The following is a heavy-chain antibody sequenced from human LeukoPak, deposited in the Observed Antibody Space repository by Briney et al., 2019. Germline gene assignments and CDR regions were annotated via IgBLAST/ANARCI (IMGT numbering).Heavy chain of an antibody. CDR2: IYYSGST. CDR3: AREGRTVSRSFDY. J-gene: IGHJ4*02. V-gene: IGHV4-31*03. D-gene: IGHD1/OR15-1a*01. Sequence: SETLSLTCTVSGGSISSGGYYWSWIRQHPGKGLEWIGYIYYSGSTYYNPSLKSRVTISVDTSKNQFSLKLSSLTAADTAVYYCAREGRTVSRSFDYWGQGTLVTVSS. CDR1: GGSISSGGYY.